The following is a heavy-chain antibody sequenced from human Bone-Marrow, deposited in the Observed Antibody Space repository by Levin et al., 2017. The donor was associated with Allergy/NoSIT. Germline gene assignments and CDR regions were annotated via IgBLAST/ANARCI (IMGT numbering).Heavy chain of an antibody. Sequence: QTLSLTCSFSGFSLTTTEMRVGWIRQPPGQALEWLARIDWDDTKFYNTALKTRLTISKDTSKSQVVLTMTNMDPVDTAIYYCARIRGSYYVFPDFWGQGTLVSVSS. D-gene: IGHD3-10*01. V-gene: IGHV2-70*04. CDR1: GFSLTTTEMR. CDR2: IDWDDTK. J-gene: IGHJ4*02. CDR3: ARIRGSYYVFPDF.